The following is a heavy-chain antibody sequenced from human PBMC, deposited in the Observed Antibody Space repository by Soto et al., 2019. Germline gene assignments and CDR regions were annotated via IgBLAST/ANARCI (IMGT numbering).Heavy chain of an antibody. CDR1: GIIFHIFA. V-gene: IGHV3-30*18. CDR2: ISPDRSHA. J-gene: IGHJ4*02. Sequence: PRGPLRRSSADSGIIFHIFATHWVLQAPGKGLEWVAVISPDRSHATYADSVKGRFTLSRENSKNRPYLQMNSLRVDDTALYFGTKDRVPVGSVVMIPYCFDVWGRRT. D-gene: IGHD3-22*01. CDR3: TKDRVPVGSVVMIPYCFDV.